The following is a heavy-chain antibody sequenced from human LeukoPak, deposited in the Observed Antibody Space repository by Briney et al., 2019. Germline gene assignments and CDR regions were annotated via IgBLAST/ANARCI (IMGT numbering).Heavy chain of an antibody. CDR1: GYTFTSYA. D-gene: IGHD3-9*01. Sequence: ASVKVSCKASGYTFTSYAMHWVRQAPGQRLEWMGWINAGNGNTKYSQEFQGRVTITRDTSASTAYMELSSLRSDDTAVYYCARDRSDNYDILTGYYSHYYYYYMDVWGKGTTVTVSS. CDR3: ARDRSDNYDILTGYYSHYYYYYMDV. J-gene: IGHJ6*03. V-gene: IGHV1-3*01. CDR2: INAGNGNT.